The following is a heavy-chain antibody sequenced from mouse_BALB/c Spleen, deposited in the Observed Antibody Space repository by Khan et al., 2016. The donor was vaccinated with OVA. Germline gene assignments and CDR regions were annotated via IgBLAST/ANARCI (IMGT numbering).Heavy chain of an antibody. CDR3: TRSYYRDDGYYGMDY. CDR1: GFSLSRYS. D-gene: IGHD2-14*01. Sequence: QVQLKESGPGLVAPSQSLSITCTVSGFSLSRYSVNWVRQPPGKGLEWLGMIWGGGSTDYNSALKSRLIISKDNSQSQVLLKMNSLQTDDTAMYYCTRSYYRDDGYYGMDYWGQGTSVTVSA. V-gene: IGHV2-6-4*01. J-gene: IGHJ4*01. CDR2: IWGGGST.